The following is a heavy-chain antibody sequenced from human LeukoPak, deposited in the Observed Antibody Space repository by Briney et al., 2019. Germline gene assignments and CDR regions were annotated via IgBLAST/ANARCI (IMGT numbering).Heavy chain of an antibody. D-gene: IGHD5-12*01. CDR2: INPSGGRT. Sequence: ASVKVSCKASGYTFTSYYIHWVRQAPGQGPEWMGIINPSGGRTSHAQKFRGRLNMTRDTSTSTVYMELSSLRSEDTAVYYCVRGYSGYENDYWGQGTLVTVSS. CDR3: VRGYSGYENDY. V-gene: IGHV1-46*03. CDR1: GYTFTSYY. J-gene: IGHJ4*02.